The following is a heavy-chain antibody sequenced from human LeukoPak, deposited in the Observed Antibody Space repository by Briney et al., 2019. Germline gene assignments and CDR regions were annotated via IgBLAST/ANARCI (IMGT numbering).Heavy chain of an antibody. V-gene: IGHV3-23*01. J-gene: IGHJ5*02. CDR3: AREGGYSYDYGWFDP. CDR2: ISGSGGST. CDR1: GFTFSSYA. D-gene: IGHD5-18*01. Sequence: GGSLRLSCAASGFTFSSYAMSWVRQTPGKGLEWVSAISGSGGSTYYADSVKGRFTISRDNAKNSLYLQMNSLRAEDTAVYYCAREGGYSYDYGWFDPWGQGTLVTVSS.